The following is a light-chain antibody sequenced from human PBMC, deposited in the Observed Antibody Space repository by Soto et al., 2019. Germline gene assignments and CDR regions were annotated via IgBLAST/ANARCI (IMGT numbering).Light chain of an antibody. Sequence: DIVMTQSPDSLAVSLGERATFNCKSSQSVLYSPNNKNYLAWYQQKPGQPPKLLIYWASTRESGVPDRFSGSGSGTDFTLTISSLQAEDVAVYYCQQYYSTPWTFSQGTKVEI. CDR1: QSVLYSPNNKNY. V-gene: IGKV4-1*01. CDR2: WAS. J-gene: IGKJ1*01. CDR3: QQYYSTPWT.